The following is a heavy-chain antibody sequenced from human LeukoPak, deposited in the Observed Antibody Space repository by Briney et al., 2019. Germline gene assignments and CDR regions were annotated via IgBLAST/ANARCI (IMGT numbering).Heavy chain of an antibody. D-gene: IGHD6-6*01. Sequence: PGGSLRLSCAASGFTFSSYAMSWVRQAPGKGLEWVSAITSSGGGTYYADPVKGRFTISRDNSKSTLYLQMNSPGVDDTALYYCATRIEQQLVPGGQGTLVTVSS. V-gene: IGHV3-23*01. CDR2: ITSSGGGT. J-gene: IGHJ4*02. CDR3: ATRIEQQLVP. CDR1: GFTFSSYA.